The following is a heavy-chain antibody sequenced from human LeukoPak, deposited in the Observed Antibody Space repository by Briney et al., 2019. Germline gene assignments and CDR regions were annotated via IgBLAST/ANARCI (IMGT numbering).Heavy chain of an antibody. V-gene: IGHV4-61*02. J-gene: IGHJ6*03. D-gene: IGHD6-13*01. Sequence: SETLSLTCTVSGGSISSGSYYWSWIRQPAGKGLEWIGRIYTSGSTNYNPSLKSRVTISVDTSKNQFSLKLSSVTAADTAVYYCAREGIAAARKVYYYYYMDVWGKGTTVTISS. CDR1: GGSISSGSYY. CDR2: IYTSGST. CDR3: AREGIAAARKVYYYYYMDV.